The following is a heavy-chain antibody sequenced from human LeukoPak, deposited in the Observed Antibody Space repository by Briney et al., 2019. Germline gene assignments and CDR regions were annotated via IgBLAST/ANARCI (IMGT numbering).Heavy chain of an antibody. J-gene: IGHJ4*02. V-gene: IGHV3-48*02. CDR2: ISGTSSIV. CDR1: GFIFSNYD. Sequence: GGSLRPSCAASGFIFSNYDMNWVRQAPGKGLEWVSYISGTSSIVLYADSVKGRFTISRDNAKNLLYLQMNSLRDEDTAVYYCARAGTNWGQGTLVTVSS. CDR3: ARAGTN.